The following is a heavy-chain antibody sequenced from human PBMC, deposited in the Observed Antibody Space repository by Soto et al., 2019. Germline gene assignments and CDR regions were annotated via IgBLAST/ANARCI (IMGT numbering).Heavy chain of an antibody. CDR3: AREGEGHCISRSCLNWFDP. Sequence: GGSLRLSCAASGFIFDNYAMHWVRQTPGKGLEWVSSISSSSSYIYYADSVKGRFTISRDNAKNTVYMQMNSLRDEDTAVYYCAREGEGHCISRSCLNWFDPWGQGNMVTVSS. J-gene: IGHJ5*02. CDR2: ISSSSSYI. D-gene: IGHD2-2*01. V-gene: IGHV3-21*01. CDR1: GFIFDNYA.